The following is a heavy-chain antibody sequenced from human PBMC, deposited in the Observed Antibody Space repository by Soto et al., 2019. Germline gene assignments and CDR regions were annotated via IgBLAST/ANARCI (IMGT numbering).Heavy chain of an antibody. CDR2: ISPYNDNT. D-gene: IGHD2-2*01. Sequence: QVPLVQSGAEVKKPGASVKVSCKASGYTLTSYGISWVRQAPGQGLEWMGWISPYNDNTRYVQKFQGRVTMTTDTSTSTAHMELRSLGSDDTAVYYCAREYCTSSRCYGGDYWGQGTLVTVSS. CDR1: GYTLTSYG. V-gene: IGHV1-18*01. J-gene: IGHJ4*02. CDR3: AREYCTSSRCYGGDY.